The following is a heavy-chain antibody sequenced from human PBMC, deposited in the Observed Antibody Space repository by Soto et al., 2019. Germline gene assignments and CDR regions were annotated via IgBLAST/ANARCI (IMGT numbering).Heavy chain of an antibody. CDR3: ASRDQGTSVDY. CDR1: GGSFTSNNW. D-gene: IGHD1-7*01. V-gene: IGHV4-4*02. CDR2: IYRTGST. J-gene: IGHJ4*02. Sequence: PSETLSLTCAVSGGSFTSNNWWALVRQPPGQGLEWIGEIYRTGSTNYNPSLKSRVTISLDKSENQFSLKVTSLTAADTAVYYCASRDQGTSVDYWGQGTLVTVSS.